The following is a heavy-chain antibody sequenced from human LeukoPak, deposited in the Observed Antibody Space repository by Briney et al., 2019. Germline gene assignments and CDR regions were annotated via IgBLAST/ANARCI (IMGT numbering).Heavy chain of an antibody. CDR1: GGPIGKYY. D-gene: IGHD3-16*01. CDR2: VHYSVST. J-gene: IGHJ3*02. CDR3: ARLGQPNDFDI. Sequence: SETLSLTCTVSGGPIGKYYWSWTRQPPGKGLECIAYVHYSVSTTYNPSLKTGVTTPVKTPKNQFSLKLTSLTTAAPAGNNVARLGQPNDFDIWGEGTMVTV. V-gene: IGHV4-59*08.